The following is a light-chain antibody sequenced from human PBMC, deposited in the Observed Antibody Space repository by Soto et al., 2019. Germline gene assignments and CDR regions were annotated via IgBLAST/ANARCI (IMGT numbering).Light chain of an antibody. CDR3: QQYGSSPIT. Sequence: EIVLTQSPGTLSLSPGERATLSCRASQSVSSTYLAWYQQKPGQAPRLLIYGASSSATGIPDRFSGSGSGTDFTLTISRLEPEDFAVYYCQQYGSSPITFGQGTRREIK. CDR2: GAS. CDR1: QSVSSTY. J-gene: IGKJ5*01. V-gene: IGKV3-20*01.